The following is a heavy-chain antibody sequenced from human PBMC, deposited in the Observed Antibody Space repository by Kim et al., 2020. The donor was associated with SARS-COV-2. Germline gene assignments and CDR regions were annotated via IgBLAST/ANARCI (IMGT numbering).Heavy chain of an antibody. V-gene: IGHV4-59*13. CDR3: ARARGGTIETQYFDWLGIDY. CDR1: GGSISSYY. Sequence: SETLSLTCTVSGGSISSYYWSWIRQPPGKGLEWIGYIYYSGSTNYNPSLKSRVTISVDTSKNQFSLKLSSVTAADTAVYYCARARGGTIETQYFDWLGIDYWGQGTLVTVSS. CDR2: IYYSGST. J-gene: IGHJ4*02. D-gene: IGHD3-9*01.